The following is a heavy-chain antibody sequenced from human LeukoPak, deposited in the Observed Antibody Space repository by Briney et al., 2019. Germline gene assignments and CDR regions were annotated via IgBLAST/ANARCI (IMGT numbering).Heavy chain of an antibody. CDR2: IYYSGST. CDR3: ARASLSNYYDSSGYQRTDAFDI. D-gene: IGHD3-22*01. V-gene: IGHV4-39*01. J-gene: IGHJ3*02. Sequence: LSETLSLTCTVSGGSISSSSYYWGWIRQPPGKGLEWIGSIYYSGSTYYNPSLKSRVTISVDTSKNQFSLKLSSVTAADTAVYYCARASLSNYYDSSGYQRTDAFDIWGQGTMVTVSS. CDR1: GGSISSSSYY.